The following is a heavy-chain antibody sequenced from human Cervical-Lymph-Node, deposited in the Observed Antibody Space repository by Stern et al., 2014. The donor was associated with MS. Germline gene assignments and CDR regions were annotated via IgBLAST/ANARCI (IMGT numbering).Heavy chain of an antibody. V-gene: IGHV3-33*01. J-gene: IGHJ4*02. CDR1: GFTFSSYG. CDR3: ARDSSKGGSNY. D-gene: IGHD2-2*01. CDR2: IWYDGSNK. Sequence: VQLVQSGGGVVQPGRSLRLACAASGFTFSSYGMHWVRQAPDKGLERVAVIWYDGSNKYYADSVKGRFTISRDNSKNTLYLQMNSLRAEDTAVYYCARDSSKGGSNYWGQGTLVTVSS.